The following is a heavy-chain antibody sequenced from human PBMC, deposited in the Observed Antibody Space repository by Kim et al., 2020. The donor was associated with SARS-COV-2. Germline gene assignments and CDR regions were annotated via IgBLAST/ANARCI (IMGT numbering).Heavy chain of an antibody. Sequence: GSLRLSCTASGFTFGDYAMSWVRQAPGKGLEWVGFIRSKAYGGTTEYAASVKGRFTISRDDSKSIAYLQMNSLKTEDTAVYYCTRAGTTVSYWGQGTLV. V-gene: IGHV3-49*04. CDR3: TRAGTTVSY. J-gene: IGHJ4*02. CDR1: GFTFGDYA. D-gene: IGHD1-7*01. CDR2: IRSKAYGGTT.